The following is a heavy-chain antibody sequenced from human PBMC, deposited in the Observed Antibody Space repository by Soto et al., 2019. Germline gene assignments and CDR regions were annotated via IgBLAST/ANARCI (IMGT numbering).Heavy chain of an antibody. Sequence: EVQLVESGGGLVQPGGSLRLSCAASGFTFSSYWMSWVRQAPGKGLEWVANIKQDGSEKYYVDSVKGRFTISRDNAKNSLYLQMNSLRAEDTAVCYCARGGSVAYYYYYGMDVWGQGTTVTVSS. J-gene: IGHJ6*02. CDR1: GFTFSSYW. CDR2: IKQDGSEK. CDR3: ARGGSVAYYYYYGMDV. V-gene: IGHV3-7*01. D-gene: IGHD1-1*01.